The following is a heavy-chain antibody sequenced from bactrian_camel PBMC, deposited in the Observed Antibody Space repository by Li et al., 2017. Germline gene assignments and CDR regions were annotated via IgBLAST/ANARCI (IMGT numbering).Heavy chain of an antibody. CDR2: FEDGSDNT. J-gene: IGHJ6*01. V-gene: IGHV3S40*01. Sequence: VQLVESGGGLVQPGGSLRLSCVASGLNFGVYAMTWVRQAPGAGLEWVAAFEDGSDNTYYADAVKGRFTISRDNARNTVYLQLNSLKTEDMAKYYCAKDEDGDYGRAGDCPAFSYWGQGTQVTVS. D-gene: IGHD3*01. CDR3: AKDEDGDYGRAGDCPAFSY. CDR1: GLNFGVYA.